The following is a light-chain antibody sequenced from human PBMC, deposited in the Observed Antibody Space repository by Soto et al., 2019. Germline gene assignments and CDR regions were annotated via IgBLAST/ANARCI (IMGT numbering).Light chain of an antibody. V-gene: IGKV3-20*01. Sequence: PGASATLSCRSSQRVSSGYLAWYQQKPGEAPRLLIYGASNRATDIPDRFSGRGSGTDFTLTISRLEPEDFAVYYCQQYGSSPPSSTFGQGTRLEIK. CDR2: GAS. CDR3: QQYGSSPPSST. J-gene: IGKJ5*01. CDR1: QRVSSGY.